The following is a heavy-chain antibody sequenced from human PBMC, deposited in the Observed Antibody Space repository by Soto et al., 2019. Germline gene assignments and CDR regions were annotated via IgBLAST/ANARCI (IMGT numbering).Heavy chain of an antibody. D-gene: IGHD3-10*01. Sequence: GGSLRLSCAASGFTFSSSWMAWVRQAPGKGLEWVALINPDGSVASYVGSVRGRFIISRDNAQNSLYLHKSSVSAEDTAVYYCSRDPGFGAIDYWGQGTLVTVSS. V-gene: IGHV3-7*01. CDR2: INPDGSVA. CDR3: SRDPGFGAIDY. CDR1: GFTFSSSW. J-gene: IGHJ4*02.